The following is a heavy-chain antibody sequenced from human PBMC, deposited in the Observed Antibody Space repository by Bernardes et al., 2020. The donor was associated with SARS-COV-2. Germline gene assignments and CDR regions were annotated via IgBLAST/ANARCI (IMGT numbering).Heavy chain of an antibody. V-gene: IGHV4-34*01. CDR2: INHSGST. J-gene: IGHJ4*02. CDR3: AGAGAWGYYFDY. D-gene: IGHD6-19*01. Sequence: SETLSLTCAVYGGSFSGYYWSWIRQPPGKGLEWIGEINHSGSTNYNPSLKSRVTISVDTSKNQFSLKLSSVTAADTAVYYCAGAGAWGYYFDYWGQGTLVTVSS. CDR1: GGSFSGYY.